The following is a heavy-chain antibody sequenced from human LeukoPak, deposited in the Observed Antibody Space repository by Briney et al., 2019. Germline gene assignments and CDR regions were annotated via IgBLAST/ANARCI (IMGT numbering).Heavy chain of an antibody. Sequence: SETLSLTCTVSGGSISSYYWSWIRQPPGKGLQWIGYIYYSGSTNYNPSLKSRVTISVDTSKNQFSLKLSSVTAADTAVYYCARHLISSSWYSFDYWGQGTLVTVSS. CDR1: GGSISSYY. D-gene: IGHD6-13*01. CDR2: IYYSGST. J-gene: IGHJ4*02. CDR3: ARHLISSSWYSFDY. V-gene: IGHV4-59*08.